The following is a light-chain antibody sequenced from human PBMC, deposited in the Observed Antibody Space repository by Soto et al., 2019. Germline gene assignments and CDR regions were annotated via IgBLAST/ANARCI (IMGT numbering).Light chain of an antibody. V-gene: IGLV2-14*03. Sequence: QSALTQPPSVSASPGQSITFSCIGTSNDIGAYNYVSWYQQHPGKAPKLIIYDVSDRPSGVSNRFAGSKSGNTASLTISGLQAEDEADYYCSSYSDTTTPVVFGGGTKLTVL. CDR1: SNDIGAYNY. CDR3: SSYSDTTTPVV. J-gene: IGLJ3*02. CDR2: DVS.